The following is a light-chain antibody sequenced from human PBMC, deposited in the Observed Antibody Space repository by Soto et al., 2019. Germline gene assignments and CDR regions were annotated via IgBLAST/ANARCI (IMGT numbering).Light chain of an antibody. J-gene: IGKJ1*01. V-gene: IGKV3-20*01. CDR2: GAS. Sequence: EIVLTQSPGSLSLSPGERATLSCRASQSVDSSFFAWYQQKPGQAPRLLIYGASNRATGIPDRFSGSGSGTDFTITISRLEPEDFAVYYCQQYVSSGTFGQGTKVEIK. CDR1: QSVDSSF. CDR3: QQYVSSGT.